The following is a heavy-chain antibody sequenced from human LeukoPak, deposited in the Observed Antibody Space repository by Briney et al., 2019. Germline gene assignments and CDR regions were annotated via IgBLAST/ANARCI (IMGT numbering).Heavy chain of an antibody. J-gene: IGHJ4*02. CDR1: GFTFSSHW. D-gene: IGHD3-10*01. V-gene: IGHV3-7*05. CDR2: IKQDGSEK. CDR3: ARSNREFASGTGDF. Sequence: GGSLRLSCAASGFTFSSHWMSWVRQGLGKGLEWVANIKQDGSEKYYVDSVKGRCTISRDNAKNSLYLQMNSLRAEDTAVYYCARSNREFASGTGDFWGQETLVTVSS.